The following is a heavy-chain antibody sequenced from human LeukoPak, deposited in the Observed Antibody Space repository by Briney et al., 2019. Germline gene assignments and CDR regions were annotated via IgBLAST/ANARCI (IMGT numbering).Heavy chain of an antibody. V-gene: IGHV3-74*03. CDR3: ARDQRVTGRPDIDY. Sequence: GSLRLSCAASGFTFRNHWMHWVRQTPGKGLVWVSRISSDGSSTTYADSVKGRFTISRDNAKNTLYLQMNNLRAEDTAMYYCARDQRVTGRPDIDYWGQGTLVIVSS. CDR2: ISSDGSST. D-gene: IGHD6-6*01. CDR1: GFTFRNHW. J-gene: IGHJ4*02.